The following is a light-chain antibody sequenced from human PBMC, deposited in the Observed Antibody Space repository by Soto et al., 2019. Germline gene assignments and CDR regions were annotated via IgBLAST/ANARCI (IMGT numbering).Light chain of an antibody. CDR1: QSISNY. CDR2: AAS. J-gene: IGKJ1*01. CDR3: QQSFSPLWT. Sequence: DLQMTQSPSSLSASVGDRVTITCRASQSISNYLNWYQQKPGKAPKLLIYAASSTQSGVPSRFSGSGSETDFTLTISSLQPDDSATYYCQQSFSPLWTFGQGTKVEV. V-gene: IGKV1-39*01.